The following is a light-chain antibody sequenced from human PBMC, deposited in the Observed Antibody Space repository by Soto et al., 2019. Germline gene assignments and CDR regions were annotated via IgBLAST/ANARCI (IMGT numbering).Light chain of an antibody. Sequence: DVVMTQSPLSLPVTLGQPASISCRSSQSLVHSDGNTYLNWCQQRPGQSPRRLIYKVSNRDSGVPDRFSGSGSGTDFTLMISRVEAEDVGVYYCMQGTHWPLYTFGQGTKLEIK. CDR3: MQGTHWPLYT. CDR2: KVS. CDR1: QSLVHSDGNTY. V-gene: IGKV2-30*02. J-gene: IGKJ2*01.